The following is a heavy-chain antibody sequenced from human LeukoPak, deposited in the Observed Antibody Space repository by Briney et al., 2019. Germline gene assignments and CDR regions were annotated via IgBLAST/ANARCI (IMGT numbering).Heavy chain of an antibody. CDR2: INAGNGNT. CDR1: GYTFTSYA. D-gene: IGHD6-19*01. V-gene: IGHV1-3*01. Sequence: GASVKVSCKASGYTFTSYAMHWVRQAPGQRLEWMGWINAGNGNTKYSQKFQGGVTMTRNTSISTAYMELSSLRSEDTAVYYCARGGNLQWLVRNYYYGMDVWGQGTTVTVSS. CDR3: ARGGNLQWLVRNYYYGMDV. J-gene: IGHJ6*02.